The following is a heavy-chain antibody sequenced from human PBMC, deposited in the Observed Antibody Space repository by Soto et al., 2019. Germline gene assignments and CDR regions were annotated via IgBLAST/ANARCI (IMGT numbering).Heavy chain of an antibody. D-gene: IGHD2-2*01. CDR2: IYYSGST. CDR3: ASVAIGYCSSTSCRITRFDY. J-gene: IGHJ4*02. V-gene: IGHV4-31*03. Sequence: PSETLSLTCTVSGGSISSGGYYWSWIRQHPGKGLEWIGYIYYSGSTYYNPSLKSRVTISVDTSKNQFSLKLSSVTAADTAVYYCASVAIGYCSSTSCRITRFDYWGQGTLVTISS. CDR1: GGSISSGGYY.